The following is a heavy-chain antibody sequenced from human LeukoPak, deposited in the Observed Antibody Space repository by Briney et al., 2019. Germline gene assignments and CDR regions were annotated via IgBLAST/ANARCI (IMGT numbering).Heavy chain of an antibody. V-gene: IGHV3-11*05. CDR3: AREFGGSYYIDY. Sequence: PGGSLRLSCAASGFTFSDYYMSWIRQASGKGLEWVSIISSSSNYTNYEDCVKGRVTISRDNAKNALYLQMNSLRAEDTAVYYCAREFGGSYYIDYWGQGTLVTVSS. CDR2: ISSSSNYT. J-gene: IGHJ4*02. CDR1: GFTFSDYY. D-gene: IGHD3-10*01.